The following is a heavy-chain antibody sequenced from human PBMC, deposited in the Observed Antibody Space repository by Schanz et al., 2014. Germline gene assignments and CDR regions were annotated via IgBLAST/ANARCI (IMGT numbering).Heavy chain of an antibody. CDR2: INGSGNAT. V-gene: IGHV3-23*01. J-gene: IGHJ6*03. Sequence: EVKLLESGGGLVQPGGSLRLSCAASGFTFATYAMSWVRQAPGKGLEWVAAINGSGNATYYADSVKGRFTISRDNSRNTRVLQMKRLRVEDTAVDYYATVDSGCDTDLYYDYNYMDAWGKGTTVTVSS. CDR3: ATVDSGCDTDLYYDYNYMDA. CDR1: GFTFATYA. D-gene: IGHD5-12*01.